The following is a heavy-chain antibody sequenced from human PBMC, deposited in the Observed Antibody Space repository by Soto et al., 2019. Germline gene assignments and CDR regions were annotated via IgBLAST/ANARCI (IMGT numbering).Heavy chain of an antibody. CDR1: GFTFSSYA. J-gene: IGHJ4*02. CDR3: AKDGRELYSYGYGGDY. CDR2: ISGSGGST. D-gene: IGHD5-18*01. V-gene: IGHV3-23*01. Sequence: EVQLLESGGGLVQPGGSLRLSSAASGFTFSSYAMSWVRQAPGKGLEWVSAISGSGGSTYYADSVKGRFTISRDNSKNTLYLQMNSLRAEDTAVYYCAKDGRELYSYGYGGDYWGQGTLVTVSS.